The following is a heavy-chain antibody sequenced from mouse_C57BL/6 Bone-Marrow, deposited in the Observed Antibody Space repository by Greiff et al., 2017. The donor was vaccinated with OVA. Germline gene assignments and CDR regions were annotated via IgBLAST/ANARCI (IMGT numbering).Heavy chain of an antibody. D-gene: IGHD1-1*01. J-gene: IGHJ4*01. CDR2: IYPGGGYT. CDR3: ARGAYYYYYGSSEGYAMDY. V-gene: IGHV1-63*01. Sequence: VQLQQSGAELVRPGTSVKMSCKASGYTFTNYWIGWAKQRPGHGLEWIGDIYPGGGYTNYNEKFKGKATLTADKSSSTAYMQFSSLTSEDSAIYYCARGAYYYYYGSSEGYAMDYWGQGTLVTVSS. CDR1: GYTFTNYW.